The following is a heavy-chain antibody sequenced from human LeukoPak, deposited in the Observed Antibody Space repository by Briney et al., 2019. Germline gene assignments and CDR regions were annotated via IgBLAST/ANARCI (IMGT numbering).Heavy chain of an antibody. CDR3: ARLQVTGYTFDI. Sequence: KASETLSLTCTVSGGSISSSSYYWGWIRRPPGRGLEWIGSIYYSGSTYYNPSLKSRLTISVDTSKNQFSLKLSSVTAADTAVYYCARLQVTGYTFDIWGQGTMVTVSS. J-gene: IGHJ3*02. V-gene: IGHV4-39*01. CDR1: GGSISSSSYY. CDR2: IYYSGST. D-gene: IGHD6-13*01.